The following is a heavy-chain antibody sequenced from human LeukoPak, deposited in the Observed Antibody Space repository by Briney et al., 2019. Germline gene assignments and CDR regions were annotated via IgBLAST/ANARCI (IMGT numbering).Heavy chain of an antibody. CDR3: ASLSYYYDSSGYYRYFDY. D-gene: IGHD3-22*01. Sequence: ASVKVSCKASGGTFSSYAISWVRQAPGHGLEWMGGIIPIFGTANYAQKFQGRVTITADESTSTAYMELSSLRSEDTAVYYCASLSYYYDSSGYYRYFDYWGQGTLVTVSS. J-gene: IGHJ4*02. CDR1: GGTFSSYA. CDR2: IIPIFGTA. V-gene: IGHV1-69*13.